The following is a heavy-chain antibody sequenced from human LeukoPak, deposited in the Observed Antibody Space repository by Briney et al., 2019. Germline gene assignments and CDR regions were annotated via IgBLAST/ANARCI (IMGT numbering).Heavy chain of an antibody. CDR2: ISYDGSNK. Sequence: GSLRLSCAASGFTFSSYAMHWVRQAPGKGLEWVAVISYDGSNKYYADSVKGRFTISRDNSKNTLYLQMNSLRAEDTAVYYCARGPLPDYFDYWGQGTLVTVSS. D-gene: IGHD3-16*02. J-gene: IGHJ4*02. CDR1: GFTFSSYA. V-gene: IGHV3-30-3*01. CDR3: ARGPLPDYFDY.